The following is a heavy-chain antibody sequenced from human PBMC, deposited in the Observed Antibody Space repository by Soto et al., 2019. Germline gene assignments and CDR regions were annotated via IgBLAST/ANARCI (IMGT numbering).Heavy chain of an antibody. CDR2: RNPGSGDT. CDR3: ASMEPCGSLNHLDP. CDR1: GYSFTNND. J-gene: IGHJ5*02. Sequence: ASVKVSCKASGYSFTNNDVSWVRQATGQGLEWMGWRNPGSGDTGYAQKFEGRVTMTRDVSIATAYMELSSLRSEDTAIQYCASMEPCGSLNHLDPWGQGTRVTVSS. V-gene: IGHV1-8*01. D-gene: IGHD3-16*02.